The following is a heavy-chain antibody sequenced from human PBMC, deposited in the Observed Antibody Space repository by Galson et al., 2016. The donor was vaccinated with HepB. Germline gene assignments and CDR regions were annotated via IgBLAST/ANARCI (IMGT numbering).Heavy chain of an antibody. CDR1: GFTFSDYW. J-gene: IGHJ5*02. CDR3: APPKTLPVAAT. CDR2: INYDGSKR. V-gene: IGHV3-7*01. Sequence: SLRLSCAVSGFTFSDYWMSWVRQAPGKGLECVANINYDGSKRHYVDSVRGRFTISRDNARNSLYLQMNSLRAEDTAVYYCAPPKTLPVAATWGQGTLVTVSS. D-gene: IGHD2-15*01.